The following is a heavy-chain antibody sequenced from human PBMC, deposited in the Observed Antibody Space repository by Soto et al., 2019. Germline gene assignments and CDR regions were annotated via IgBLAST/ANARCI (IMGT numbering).Heavy chain of an antibody. CDR1: GGIGSNYA. J-gene: IGHJ5*02. CDR2: IVPKFGTA. D-gene: IGHD2-15*01. Sequence: QEHLVQSGAEVKKPGSSVKVSCRASGGIGSNYAISWVRQAPGQGFEWMGGIVPKFGTANYAQSFKGRVTISVDKSTNSVYMELSSLRSQDTAIYYCAREMASGYSRTWFDPWGQGTLVTVSS. V-gene: IGHV1-69*06. CDR3: AREMASGYSRTWFDP.